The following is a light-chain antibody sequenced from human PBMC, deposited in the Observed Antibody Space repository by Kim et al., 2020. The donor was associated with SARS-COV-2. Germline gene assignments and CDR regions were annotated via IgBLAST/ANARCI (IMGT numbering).Light chain of an antibody. J-gene: IGKJ1*01. CDR1: RSVLFSGNNKNY. Sequence: VLTQSPDSLAVSLGERATIHCTSSRSVLFSGNNKNYLAWYQQKPGQPPKLLLYWASTRQSGVPDRFSGSGSETDFTLTISSLQAEDVAVYYCQQYYTTLWTFGQGTKVDIK. V-gene: IGKV4-1*01. CDR2: WAS. CDR3: QQYYTTLWT.